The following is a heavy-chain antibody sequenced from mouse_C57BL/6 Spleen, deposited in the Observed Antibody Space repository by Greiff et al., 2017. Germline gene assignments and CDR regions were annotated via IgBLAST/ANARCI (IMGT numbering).Heavy chain of an antibody. CDR1: GYTFTDYN. D-gene: IGHD1-1*01. CDR2: INPNNGGT. V-gene: IGHV1-22*01. J-gene: IGHJ1*03. Sequence: VQLQQSGPELVKPGASVKMSCKASGYTFTDYNMHWVKQSHGKSLEWIGYINPNNGGTSSNQKFKGKATLTVNKSSSTAYMELRSLTSEDSAVYYCARRSYDGSSFYWYFDVWGTGTTVTVSS. CDR3: ARRSYDGSSFYWYFDV.